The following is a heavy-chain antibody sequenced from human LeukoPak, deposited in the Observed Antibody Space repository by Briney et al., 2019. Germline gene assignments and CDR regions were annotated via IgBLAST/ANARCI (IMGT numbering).Heavy chain of an antibody. CDR2: ISGSGGST. V-gene: IGHV3-23*01. D-gene: IGHD4-23*01. Sequence: TGGSLRLSCAASGFTFSSYAMSWVRQAPGKGLEWVSAISGSGGSTYYADSVKGRFTISRDNSKNTLYLQMNSLRAEDTAVYYCAKDLIAKYYGGPSAEIDYWGQGTLVTVSS. CDR3: AKDLIAKYYGGPSAEIDY. CDR1: GFTFSSYA. J-gene: IGHJ4*02.